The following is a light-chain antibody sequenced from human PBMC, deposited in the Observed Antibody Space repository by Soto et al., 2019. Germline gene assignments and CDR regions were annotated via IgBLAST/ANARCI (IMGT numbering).Light chain of an antibody. Sequence: EIVLTQSPATLSLSPGERATLSCRASQSVSSNLAWYQHKPGQSPRLLIYHASNRATGIPARFSGRGSGTDFTLTIRRLETEDFAVYYCQQRSNWPPTWTFGQGTKVDIK. CDR2: HAS. J-gene: IGKJ1*01. CDR3: QQRSNWPPTWT. V-gene: IGKV3-11*01. CDR1: QSVSSN.